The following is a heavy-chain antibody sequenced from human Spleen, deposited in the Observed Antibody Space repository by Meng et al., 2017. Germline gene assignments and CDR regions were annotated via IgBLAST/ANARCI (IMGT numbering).Heavy chain of an antibody. CDR1: GFTFTSYA. D-gene: IGHD1-1*01. J-gene: IGHJ4*02. CDR3: AEGGLEGDFDY. Sequence: GESLKISCTASGFTFTSYAMSWVRQAPGKGLEWVSGISNSGGSTYHADSVKGRFTISRDNSKSTLYLQMNSLRAEDTAVYYCAEGGLEGDFDYWGQGTLVTVSS. V-gene: IGHV3-23*01. CDR2: ISNSGGST.